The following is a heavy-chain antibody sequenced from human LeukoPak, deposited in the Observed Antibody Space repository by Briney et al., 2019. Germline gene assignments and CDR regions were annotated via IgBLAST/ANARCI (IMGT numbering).Heavy chain of an antibody. D-gene: IGHD6-13*01. CDR1: GGSISSYY. Sequence: PSETLSLTCTVSGGSISSYYWSWIRQPPGKGLEWIGYIYYSGSTNYNPSLKSRVTISVDTSTNQFSLKLSSVTAADTAVYYCASAGYNSSWYPYYYGMDVWGQGTTVTVSS. V-gene: IGHV4-59*08. J-gene: IGHJ6*02. CDR2: IYYSGST. CDR3: ASAGYNSSWYPYYYGMDV.